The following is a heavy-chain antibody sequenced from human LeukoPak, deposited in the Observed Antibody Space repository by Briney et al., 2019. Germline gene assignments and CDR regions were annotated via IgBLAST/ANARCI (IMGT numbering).Heavy chain of an antibody. J-gene: IGHJ6*03. D-gene: IGHD1-7*01. CDR3: ARTYYYQYMDV. CDR2: ISGSGGST. Sequence: GDSLRLSCIVSGFRFSDYAMAWVRQAPGKGLEWVSAISGSGGSTYYADSVKGRFTISRDNSKNMVYLQMNSLRAEDTAVYYCARTYYYQYMDVWGKGTRVTVSS. CDR1: GFRFSDYA. V-gene: IGHV3-23*01.